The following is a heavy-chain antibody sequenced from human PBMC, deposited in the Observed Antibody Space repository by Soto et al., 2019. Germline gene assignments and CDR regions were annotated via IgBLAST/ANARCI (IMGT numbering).Heavy chain of an antibody. Sequence: EVQLVESGGGLVLPGGSLRLSCAASGFTFSRYWMHWVRQAPGKGLVWVSRISSYGCDTHYADSVKGRFTISRDNANNTLYRQMNSLRADDTAVYYCASNFAYAEGYYWYGIDVWGQGTTVTVSS. CDR3: ASNFAYAEGYYWYGIDV. D-gene: IGHD3-16*01. CDR1: GFTFSRYW. CDR2: ISSYGCDT. V-gene: IGHV3-74*01. J-gene: IGHJ6*02.